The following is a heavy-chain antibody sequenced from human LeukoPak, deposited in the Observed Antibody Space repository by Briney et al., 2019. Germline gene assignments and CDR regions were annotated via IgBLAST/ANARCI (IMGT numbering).Heavy chain of an antibody. CDR1: GGSMSGYY. CDR2: IYTSGST. D-gene: IGHD4-23*01. CDR3: AREDAGGLDY. J-gene: IGHJ4*02. Sequence: SETLSLTCTVSGGSMSGYYWSWIRQPAGKGLEWIGRIYTSGSTNYNPSLKSRVTISVDTSKNQFSLKLISVTAADTAVYYCAREDAGGLDYWGQGILVTVSP. V-gene: IGHV4-4*07.